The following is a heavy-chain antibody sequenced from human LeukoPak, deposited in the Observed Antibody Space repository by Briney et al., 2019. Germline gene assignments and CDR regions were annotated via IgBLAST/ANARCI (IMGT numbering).Heavy chain of an antibody. CDR2: INQDGSKN. Sequence: TGGSLRLSCAASGFTFSSYAMHWVRQAPGKGLEWVANINQDGSKNYYADSVRGRFTISRDNAQKSLFLQMNSLRADDTAIYYCGRDGDTSGYSDWGQGTLVTVSS. CDR3: GRDGDTSGYSD. D-gene: IGHD3-22*01. CDR1: GFTFSSYA. J-gene: IGHJ4*02. V-gene: IGHV3-7*01.